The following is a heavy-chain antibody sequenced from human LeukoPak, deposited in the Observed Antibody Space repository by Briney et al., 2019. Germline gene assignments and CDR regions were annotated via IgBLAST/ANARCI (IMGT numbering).Heavy chain of an antibody. V-gene: IGHV4-31*03. CDR3: AREGSSGYPFDY. CDR2: IYYSGST. D-gene: IGHD3-22*01. J-gene: IGHJ4*02. Sequence: SETLSLTCTVSGGSISGGGYYWSWIRQHPGKGLEWIGYIYYSGSTYYNPSLKSRVTISVDTSKNQFSLKLSSVTAADTAVYYCAREGSSGYPFDYWGQGTLVTVSS. CDR1: GGSISGGGYY.